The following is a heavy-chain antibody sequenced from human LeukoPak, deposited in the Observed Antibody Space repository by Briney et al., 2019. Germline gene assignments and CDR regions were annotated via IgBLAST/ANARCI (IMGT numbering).Heavy chain of an antibody. CDR2: ISDDGRST. Sequence: GGSLRLSCAASGFTFSSYGMSWVRQAPGKGLEWVSAISDDGRSTYYADSVKGRFTISRDNSKNTLYLQMNSLRAEDMAVYYCAKRVPYSSSSVYFDYWGQGTLVTVSS. CDR3: AKRVPYSSSSVYFDY. J-gene: IGHJ4*02. D-gene: IGHD6-6*01. CDR1: GFTFSSYG. V-gene: IGHV3-23*01.